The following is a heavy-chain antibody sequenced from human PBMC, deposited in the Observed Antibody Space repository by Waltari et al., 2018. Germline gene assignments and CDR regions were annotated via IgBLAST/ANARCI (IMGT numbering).Heavy chain of an antibody. J-gene: IGHJ4*02. Sequence: QITLKESGPTLVKPTQTLTLTCTFSGFSLSTSGVGVGWVRPPPGKALEWLALIYWDDVRRYSPSPKSGLTITKDTSKNQVVLTMTNMDPVDTATYYCVSGSGRTFDYWGQGTLVTVSS. D-gene: IGHD3-10*01. CDR3: VSGSGRTFDY. CDR2: IYWDDVR. V-gene: IGHV2-5*02. CDR1: GFSLSTSGVG.